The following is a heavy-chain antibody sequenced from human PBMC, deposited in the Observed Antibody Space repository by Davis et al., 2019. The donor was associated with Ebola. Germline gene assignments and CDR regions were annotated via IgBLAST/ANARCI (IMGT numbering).Heavy chain of an antibody. J-gene: IGHJ6*02. CDR3: ARGGNTIFGVVISDIRYYYGMDV. CDR1: GYTFTSYY. D-gene: IGHD3-3*01. V-gene: IGHV1-46*01. CDR2: INPSGGST. Sequence: ASVKVSCKASGYTFTSYYMHWVRQAPGQGLEWMGIINPSGGSTSYAQKFQGRVTMTRDTSTSTVYMELSSLRSEDTAVYYCARGGNTIFGVVISDIRYYYGMDVWGQGTTVTVSS.